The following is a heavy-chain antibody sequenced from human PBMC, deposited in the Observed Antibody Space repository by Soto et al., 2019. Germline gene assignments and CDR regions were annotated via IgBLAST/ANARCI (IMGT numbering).Heavy chain of an antibody. CDR3: ATRSGTAPR. J-gene: IGHJ4*02. D-gene: IGHD3-10*01. CDR2: IYSGGST. V-gene: IGHV3-53*04. CDR1: GFSVSSNY. Sequence: EVQLVESGGGLVQPGGSLRLSCAASGFSVSSNYMSWVRQAPGKGLECVSLIYSGGSTYYADSVKGRFTISRHNFNNTLYLQMNSLRSYDTAVYYCATRSGTAPRWGQGTLVTVSS.